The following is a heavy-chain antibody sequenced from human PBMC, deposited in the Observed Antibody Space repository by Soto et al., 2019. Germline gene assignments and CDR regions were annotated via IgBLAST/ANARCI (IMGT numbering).Heavy chain of an antibody. V-gene: IGHV3-11*01. CDR3: AGGRDYGDYEDFDY. D-gene: IGHD4-17*01. J-gene: IGHJ4*02. Sequence: GGSLRLSCAASGFTFSDYYMSWIRQAPGKGLEWVSYISSSGSTIYYADSVKGRFTISRDNAKNSLYLQMNSLRAEDTAVYYCAGGRDYGDYEDFDYWGQGTLVTVSS. CDR2: ISSSGSTI. CDR1: GFTFSDYY.